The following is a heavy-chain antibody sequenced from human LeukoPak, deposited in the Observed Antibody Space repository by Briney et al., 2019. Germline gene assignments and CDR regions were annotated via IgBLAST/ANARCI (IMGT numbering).Heavy chain of an antibody. V-gene: IGHV4-61*02. CDR3: AREVAAAAPFGY. Sequence: SQTLSLTCTVSGASISSAGYYWNWIRKPAGKGLEWIGRIYASGGTNYNPSLKSRVTISVDTSKNQFSLKLNSVTAADTAVYYCAREVAAAAPFGYWGQGTLVTVSS. CDR1: GASISSAGYY. D-gene: IGHD6-13*01. J-gene: IGHJ4*02. CDR2: IYASGGT.